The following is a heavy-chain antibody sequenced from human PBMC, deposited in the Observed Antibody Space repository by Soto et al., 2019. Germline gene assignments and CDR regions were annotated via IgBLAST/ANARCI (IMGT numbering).Heavy chain of an antibody. CDR1: GYTFTSYS. Sequence: QVQLVQSGAEVKKPGASVKVSCKASGYTFTSYSISWVRQAPGQGLEWMGWISAYNGNTYHARKLQGRVTMTTDTSSSTAYMELRSLTSDDTAVYYCARDVGYGLIDYWGQGTLVTVSS. J-gene: IGHJ4*02. V-gene: IGHV1-18*01. CDR3: ARDVGYGLIDY. D-gene: IGHD5-18*01. CDR2: ISAYNGNT.